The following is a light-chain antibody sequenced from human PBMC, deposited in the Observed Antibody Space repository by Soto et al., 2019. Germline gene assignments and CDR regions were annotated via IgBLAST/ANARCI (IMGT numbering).Light chain of an antibody. CDR1: SSDVGYYNY. J-gene: IGLJ1*01. CDR3: SSYTSSSTLV. CDR2: DVH. Sequence: QSVLTQPASVSGSPGQSITISCTGTSSDVGYYNYVSWYQQHPDKAPKLMIYDVHYRPSGVSDRFSGSKSGNTASLTLSGLQAEDEADYYCSSYTSSSTLVFGTGTKVTVL. V-gene: IGLV2-14*03.